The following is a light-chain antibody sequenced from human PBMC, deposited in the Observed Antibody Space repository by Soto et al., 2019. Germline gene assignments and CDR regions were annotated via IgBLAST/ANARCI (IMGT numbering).Light chain of an antibody. J-gene: IGKJ5*01. Sequence: VFLRSGAPVYCSPREGDIRCGTARQSVISYLAWYQQNTVQAPRLLIYDASNRATGIPARFSGSGSGTDFTLTISSLEPEDFAVYYCQQRSNWPSITFGQGTRLEI. CDR2: DAS. CDR1: QSVISY. V-gene: IGKV3-11*01. CDR3: QQRSNWPSIT.